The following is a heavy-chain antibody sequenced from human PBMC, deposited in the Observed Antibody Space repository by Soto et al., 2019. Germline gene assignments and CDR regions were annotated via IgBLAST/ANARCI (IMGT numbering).Heavy chain of an antibody. Sequence: VQLVESGGGVVLPGRSVRLSFESPDLKLGTFALAWVRRAPARGREWVAIKSHDGSKRFYADSVKGRFTISRDNSKNTLYLQMSSLRPEDTALYYCAKTATYVDGYDNTGYSSEDYWGHGTLVTVSS. CDR3: AKTATYVDGYDNTGYSSEDY. CDR2: KSHDGSKR. J-gene: IGHJ4*01. CDR1: DLKLGTFA. D-gene: IGHD3-22*01. V-gene: IGHV3-30*18.